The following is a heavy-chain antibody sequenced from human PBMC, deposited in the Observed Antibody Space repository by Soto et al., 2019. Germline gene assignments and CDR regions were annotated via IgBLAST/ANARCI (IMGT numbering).Heavy chain of an antibody. CDR3: ARDRFYSSGWKWFDP. CDR2: ISAYNGNT. Sequence: ASVKVSCKASGYTFTSYGISWVRQAPGQGLEWMGWISAYNGNTNYAQKLQGRVTMTTDTSTSTAYMELRSLRSDDTAVYYCARDRFYSSGWKWFDPWSQGTLVTVSS. J-gene: IGHJ5*02. V-gene: IGHV1-18*01. D-gene: IGHD6-19*01. CDR1: GYTFTSYG.